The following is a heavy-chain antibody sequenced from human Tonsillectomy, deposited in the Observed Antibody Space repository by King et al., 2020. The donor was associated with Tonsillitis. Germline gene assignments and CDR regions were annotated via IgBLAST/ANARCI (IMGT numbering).Heavy chain of an antibody. V-gene: IGHV3-30*18. Sequence: VQLVESGGGVVQPGRSLRLSCAASGFTFSSYGMHWVRQAPGKGLEWVAVISYDGSNKYYADSVKGRFTISRDNSKNTLYLQMNSLRAEDTAVYYCAKALIAVAGRKEFDCWGQGTLVTVSA. CDR2: ISYDGSNK. CDR1: GFTFSSYG. D-gene: IGHD6-19*01. CDR3: AKALIAVAGRKEFDC. J-gene: IGHJ4*02.